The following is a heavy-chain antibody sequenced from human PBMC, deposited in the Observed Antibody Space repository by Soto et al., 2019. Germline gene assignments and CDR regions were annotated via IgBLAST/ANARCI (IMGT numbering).Heavy chain of an antibody. CDR1: GYMFSTYD. CDR3: ARDRRYNWNTEGWFDP. V-gene: IGHV1-8*01. D-gene: IGHD1-20*01. CDR2: LNPNSGNT. J-gene: IGHJ5*02. Sequence: QGQLVHSGDEVKKLGASVKVSCKASGYMFSTYDINWVRQATGQGVEWMGWLNPNSGNTGYAQKFQGRVTRTRNTYINTAYMELSSMGYDGTPVYFCARDRRYNWNTEGWFDPWGQGTLVTVSS.